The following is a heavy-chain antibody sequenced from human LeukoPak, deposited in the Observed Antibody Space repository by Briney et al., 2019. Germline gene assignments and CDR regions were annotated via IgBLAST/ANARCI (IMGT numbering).Heavy chain of an antibody. J-gene: IGHJ4*02. CDR3: ATSRGYNSGYRALELPPSPID. D-gene: IGHD5-18*01. CDR2: ISSSGSTI. V-gene: IGHV3-48*03. CDR1: GFTFSSYE. Sequence: GGSLRLSCAASGFTFSSYEMNWVRQAPGKGLEWVSYISSSGSTIYYADSVKGRFTISRDNAKNSLFLQMNSLRAEDTAAYYCATSRGYNSGYRALELPPSPIDWGQGTLVTVSS.